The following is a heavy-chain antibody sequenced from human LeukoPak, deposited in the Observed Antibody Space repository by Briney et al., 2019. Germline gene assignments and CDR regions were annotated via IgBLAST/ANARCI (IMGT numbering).Heavy chain of an antibody. D-gene: IGHD3-22*01. CDR3: ARSPPHRYYYDSSGYFDY. CDR2: IYHSGST. J-gene: IGHJ4*02. V-gene: IGHV4-4*02. Sequence: KPSGTLSLTCAVSGGSISSSNWWSWVRQPPGKGLEWIGEIYHSGSTNYNPSLKSRVTISVDKSKNQFSLKLSSVTAADTAVYYCARSPPHRYYYDSSGYFDYWGQGTLVTVSS. CDR1: GGSISSSNW.